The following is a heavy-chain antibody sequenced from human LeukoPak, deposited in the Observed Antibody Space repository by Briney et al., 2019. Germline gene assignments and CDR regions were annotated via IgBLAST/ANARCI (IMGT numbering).Heavy chain of an antibody. CDR2: ISGSGGST. Sequence: SGGSLRLSCAASGFTFSSYAMSWVRQAPGKGLEWVSAISGSGGSTYYADSVKGRFTISRDNSKNTLYLQMNSLRAEDTAVYYCAKGGTMIVVVSLVDYWGQGTLVTVSS. CDR3: AKGGTMIVVVSLVDY. V-gene: IGHV3-23*01. J-gene: IGHJ4*02. CDR1: GFTFSSYA. D-gene: IGHD3-22*01.